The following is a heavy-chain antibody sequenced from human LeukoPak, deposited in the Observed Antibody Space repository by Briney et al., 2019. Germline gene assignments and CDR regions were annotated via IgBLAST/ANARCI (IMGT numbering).Heavy chain of an antibody. CDR2: ISYSGST. CDR3: ARIDPNENAAMGY. J-gene: IGHJ4*02. CDR1: GGSISSYY. V-gene: IGHV4-59*01. D-gene: IGHD1-1*01. Sequence: SETLSLTCTVSGGSISSYYWSWIRQPPGKGLEWIACISYSGSTKYNPSLKSRVTISVDTSKNQFSLKLSSVTAGDTAVYYCARIDPNENAAMGYWGQGTLVTVSS.